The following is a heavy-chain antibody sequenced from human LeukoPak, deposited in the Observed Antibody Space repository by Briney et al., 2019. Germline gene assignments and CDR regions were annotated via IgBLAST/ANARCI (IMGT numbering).Heavy chain of an antibody. Sequence: ASVNVSCKVSGYTLTELSMHWVRQAPGKGLEWMGGFDPEDGETIYAQKFQGRVTMTEDTSTDTAYMELSSLRSEDTAGYYCATAGYYYDSSGNWFDPWGQGTLVTVSS. J-gene: IGHJ5*02. D-gene: IGHD3-22*01. V-gene: IGHV1-24*01. CDR3: ATAGYYYDSSGNWFDP. CDR1: GYTLTELS. CDR2: FDPEDGET.